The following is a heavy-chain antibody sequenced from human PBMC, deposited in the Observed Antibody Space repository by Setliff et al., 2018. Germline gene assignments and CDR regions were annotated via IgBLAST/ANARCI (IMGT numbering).Heavy chain of an antibody. V-gene: IGHV1-69*05. CDR1: GGTFSSYG. D-gene: IGHD5-18*01. J-gene: IGHJ6*03. CDR2: TIPNFGTT. Sequence: GASVKVSCKASGGTFSSYGISWVRQAPGQGLEWLGGTIPNFGTTNYAQEFQGRVTIITDESTSTAYMELSSLRFEDTAVYYCAREGVDTRSSTDYRYYMDLCGKGTTVTVSS. CDR3: AREGVDTRSSTDYRYYMDL.